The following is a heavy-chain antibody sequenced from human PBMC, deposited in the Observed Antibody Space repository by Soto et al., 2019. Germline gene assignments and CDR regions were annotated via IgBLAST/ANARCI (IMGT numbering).Heavy chain of an antibody. CDR2: ISYDGSNK. CDR1: GFTFSSYG. D-gene: IGHD4-17*01. V-gene: IGHV3-30*18. Sequence: GGSLRLSCAASGFTFSSYGMHWVRQAPGKGLEWVAVISYDGSNKYYADSVKGRFTISRDNSKNTLYLQMNSLRAEDTAVYYCAKGYGDYVLDYYMDVWGKGTTVTVSS. J-gene: IGHJ6*03. CDR3: AKGYGDYVLDYYMDV.